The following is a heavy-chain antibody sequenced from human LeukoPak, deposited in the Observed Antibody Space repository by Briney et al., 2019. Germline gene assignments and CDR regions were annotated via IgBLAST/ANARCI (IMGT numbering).Heavy chain of an antibody. D-gene: IGHD3-22*01. Sequence: EASVKVSCKASGYTFTSYGISWVRQAPGQGLEWMGWISAYNGNTNYAQKLQGRVTMTTDTSTSTAYMELRSLRSDDTAVYYCARDFHEDSSGYYPYIDYWGQGTLVTVSS. CDR1: GYTFTSYG. V-gene: IGHV1-18*01. CDR2: ISAYNGNT. J-gene: IGHJ4*02. CDR3: ARDFHEDSSGYYPYIDY.